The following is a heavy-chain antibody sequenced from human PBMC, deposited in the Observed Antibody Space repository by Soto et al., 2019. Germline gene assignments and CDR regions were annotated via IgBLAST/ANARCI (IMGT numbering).Heavy chain of an antibody. D-gene: IGHD4-17*01. Sequence: VQLMQSGAEVKQPGSSVKVSCKASGGTFSSHSINWVRQAPGQGLEWMGGIITLFGTANYAQNFQGRVTITADQYKSTAYTELNSLRSDDTAVYYCAREVGYGDFSAALLDWGQGTLVTVSA. CDR3: AREVGYGDFSAALLD. V-gene: IGHV1-69*01. CDR2: IITLFGTA. CDR1: GGTFSSHS. J-gene: IGHJ4*02.